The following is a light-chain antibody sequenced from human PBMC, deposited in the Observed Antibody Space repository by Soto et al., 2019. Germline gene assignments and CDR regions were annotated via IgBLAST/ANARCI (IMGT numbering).Light chain of an antibody. J-gene: IGKJ3*01. CDR3: QQLYSYPFT. CDR1: QSISSW. Sequence: DIQMTQSPSTLSATAGDRVTITCRASQSISSWLAWYQHKPGKAPKLLIYDASNLDSGVPSRFSGSGSGTDFTLTISSLQPGDFATYYCQQLYSYPFTFGPGTKVDIK. V-gene: IGKV1-5*01. CDR2: DAS.